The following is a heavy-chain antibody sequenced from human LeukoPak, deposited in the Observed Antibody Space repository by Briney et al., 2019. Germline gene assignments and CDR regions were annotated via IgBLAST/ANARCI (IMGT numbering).Heavy chain of an antibody. V-gene: IGHV4-31*03. Sequence: SETLSLTCTVSGGSISSGGYYWSWIRQHPGKGLEWIGYIYYSGSTYYNPSLKSRVTISVDTSKNQFSLKLSSVTAADTAVYYCARVWSYYVDYWGQGTLVTASS. CDR3: ARVWSYYVDY. CDR2: IYYSGST. J-gene: IGHJ4*02. CDR1: GGSISSGGYY. D-gene: IGHD3-10*02.